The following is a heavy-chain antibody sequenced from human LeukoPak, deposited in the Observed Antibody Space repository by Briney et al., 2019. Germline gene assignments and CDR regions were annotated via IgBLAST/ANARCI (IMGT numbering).Heavy chain of an antibody. V-gene: IGHV3-48*01. CDR1: GFTFSNYA. Sequence: GGSLRLSCAASGFTFSNYAMNWVRQAPGKGLEWVSYISSSGSTIYYADSVKGRFTISRDNSKNTLYLQMNSLRAEDTAVYYCARGPSGYHNTGGQGTLVTVSS. D-gene: IGHD5-12*01. J-gene: IGHJ4*02. CDR2: ISSSGSTI. CDR3: ARGPSGYHNT.